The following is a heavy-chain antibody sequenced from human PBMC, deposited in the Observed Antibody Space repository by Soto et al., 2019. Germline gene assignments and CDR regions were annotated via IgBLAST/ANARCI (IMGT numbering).Heavy chain of an antibody. CDR1: GFTFSSYG. Sequence: GGSLRLSCAASGFTFSSYGMHWVRQAPGKGLEWVAVILYDGSNKYYADSVKGRFTISRDNSKNTLYLQMNSLRAEDTAVYYCAKGSSGRFLEWFMEVWGKGTTVTVSS. CDR3: AKGSSGRFLEWFMEV. D-gene: IGHD3-3*01. J-gene: IGHJ6*04. CDR2: ILYDGSNK. V-gene: IGHV3-30*18.